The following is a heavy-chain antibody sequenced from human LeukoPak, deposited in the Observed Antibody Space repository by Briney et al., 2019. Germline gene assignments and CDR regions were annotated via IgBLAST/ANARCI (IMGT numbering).Heavy chain of an antibody. CDR2: MNPNSGNT. Sequence: ASVKVSCKASGYTFTSYAMNWVRQAPGQGLEWMGWMNPNSGNTGYAQKFQGRVTMTRNTSISTAYMELSSLRSEDTAVYYCARGYSYGSPFDYWGQGTLVTVSS. J-gene: IGHJ4*02. CDR1: GYTFTSYA. D-gene: IGHD5-18*01. V-gene: IGHV1-8*02. CDR3: ARGYSYGSPFDY.